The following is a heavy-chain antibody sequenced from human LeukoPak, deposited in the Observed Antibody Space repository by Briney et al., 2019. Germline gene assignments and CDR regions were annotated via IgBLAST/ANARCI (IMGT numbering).Heavy chain of an antibody. CDR2: ILHDGSKA. CDR1: GFRFNSYA. V-gene: IGHV3-30*18. CDR3: AKDRYGSGNNWLDP. Sequence: GGSLRLSCRASGFRFNSYAMHWVRQAPGKGLEWLAFILHDGSKAYHADSINGRFTISRDNSNNTLFLQMSSLTTEDTGVYYCAKDRYGSGNNWLDPWGQGTLVTVSS. J-gene: IGHJ5*02. D-gene: IGHD3-10*01.